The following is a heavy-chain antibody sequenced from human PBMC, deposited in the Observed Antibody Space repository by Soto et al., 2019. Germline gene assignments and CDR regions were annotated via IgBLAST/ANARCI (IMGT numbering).Heavy chain of an antibody. D-gene: IGHD5-18*01. V-gene: IGHV4-34*01. CDR3: AYVDTPFCYFYGMDV. CDR1: GGSFSGYY. Sequence: LSLTCAVYGGSFSGYYFSWIRHSPVEVLEWLGEVNHSGIPNYNPSLKSRVTISVNSSKTQFSLNLCSVPAADTAVYYCAYVDTPFCYFYGMDVWGQGTTVTVSS. J-gene: IGHJ6*02. CDR2: VNHSGIP.